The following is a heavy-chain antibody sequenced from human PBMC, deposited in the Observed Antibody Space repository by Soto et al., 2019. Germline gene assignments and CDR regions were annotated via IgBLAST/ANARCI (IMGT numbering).Heavy chain of an antibody. V-gene: IGHV4-38-2*02. D-gene: IGHD6-19*01. CDR1: GYSISSGYY. CDR3: ARDHPHGSRGYMWFEP. CDR2: IYHSGIT. Sequence: PSETLSLTCAVSGYSISSGYYWGWIRPPPGKGLEWIGSIYHSGITYYNPSLKSRVTISLDTSKNQFSLKLSSVTAADTAVYYCARDHPHGSRGYMWFEPWGQGTLVPVSP. J-gene: IGHJ5*02.